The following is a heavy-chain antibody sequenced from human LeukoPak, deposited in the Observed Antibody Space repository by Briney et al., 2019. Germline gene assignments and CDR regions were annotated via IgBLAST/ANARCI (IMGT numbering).Heavy chain of an antibody. V-gene: IGHV1-69*13. Sequence: SVKVSCKASGGTFSSYAISWVRQAPGQGLEWMGGIIPIFGTVNYAQKFQGRVTITADESTSTAYMELSSLRSEDTAVYYCARPDEDRGYSYGYNYWGQGTLVTVSS. CDR1: GGTFSSYA. CDR3: ARPDEDRGYSYGYNY. D-gene: IGHD5-18*01. CDR2: IIPIFGTV. J-gene: IGHJ4*02.